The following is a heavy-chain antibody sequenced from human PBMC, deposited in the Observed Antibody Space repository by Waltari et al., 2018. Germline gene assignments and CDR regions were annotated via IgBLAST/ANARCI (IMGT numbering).Heavy chain of an antibody. CDR3: TRDLTVAATGNF. CDR1: GDSISSTNW. J-gene: IGHJ4*02. V-gene: IGHV4-28*03. CDR2: ISGSSGST. D-gene: IGHD2-15*01. Sequence: QVQLQESGPGLVKPSETLSLTCAVSGDSISSTNWWSWIRQSPGKGLEWIGCISGSSGSTYYHPSRESRVTISTDTSKNQFSLKLSSVTAADTAVYYCTRDLTVAATGNFWGQGVLVTVSS.